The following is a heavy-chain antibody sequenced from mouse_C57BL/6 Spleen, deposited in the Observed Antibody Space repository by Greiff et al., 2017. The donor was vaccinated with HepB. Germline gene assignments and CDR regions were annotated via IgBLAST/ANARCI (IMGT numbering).Heavy chain of an antibody. J-gene: IGHJ2*01. CDR1: GCTFSSYA. D-gene: IGHD2-2*01. CDR3: AREGLVTTKGYYFDY. V-gene: IGHV5-4*01. Sequence: VMLVASGGGLVKPGGSLKLSCAASGCTFSSYAMSWVRQTPEKRLEWVATISDGGSYTYYPDNVKGRFTSSRDKAKTNQYLQMRHLKSEDAAVYDCAREGLVTTKGYYFDYWGQGTTPTGS. CDR2: ISDGGSYT.